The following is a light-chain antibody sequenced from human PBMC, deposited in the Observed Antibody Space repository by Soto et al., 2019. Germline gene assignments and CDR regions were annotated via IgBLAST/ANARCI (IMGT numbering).Light chain of an antibody. CDR1: SSDVGGYKY. CDR2: EVS. CDR3: SSYAGSNNLV. J-gene: IGLJ2*01. V-gene: IGLV2-8*01. Sequence: QSALTQPPSASGSPGQSVTLSCTGTSSDVGGYKYVSWYQQHPGKAPKLMIYEVSKRPSGVPDRFSGSKSGNTASLTVSGLQAEDEADYYCSSYAGSNNLVFGGGTKLTVL.